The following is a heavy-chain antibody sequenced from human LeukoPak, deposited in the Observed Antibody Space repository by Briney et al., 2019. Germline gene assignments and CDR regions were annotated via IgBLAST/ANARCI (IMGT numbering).Heavy chain of an antibody. D-gene: IGHD6-25*01. Sequence: GGSLRLSCAASGFTFSSYEMNWVRQAPGKGLEWVSYISSSGSTIYYADSVKGRFTISRDNAKNSLYLQMNSLRAEDTAVYYCARDQGGSSGWYYYYGMDVWGQGATVTVSS. J-gene: IGHJ6*02. CDR2: ISSSGSTI. V-gene: IGHV3-48*03. CDR3: ARDQGGSSGWYYYYGMDV. CDR1: GFTFSSYE.